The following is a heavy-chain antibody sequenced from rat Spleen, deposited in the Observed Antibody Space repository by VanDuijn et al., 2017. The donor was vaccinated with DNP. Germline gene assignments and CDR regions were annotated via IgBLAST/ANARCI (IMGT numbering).Heavy chain of an antibody. CDR3: ARHGGLRALDWIAY. CDR2: IFYDGSST. D-gene: IGHD1-11*01. J-gene: IGHJ3*01. V-gene: IGHV5-17*01. Sequence: EVQLVESGGGLVQPGNSLKLSCAASGFTFSGYAMAWVRQSPKKGLEWVATIFYDGSSTFYRDSVKGRFTISRNNAKSTLYLQMDSLGSEETATYYCARHGGLRALDWIAYWGQGTLVTVSS. CDR1: GFTFSGYA.